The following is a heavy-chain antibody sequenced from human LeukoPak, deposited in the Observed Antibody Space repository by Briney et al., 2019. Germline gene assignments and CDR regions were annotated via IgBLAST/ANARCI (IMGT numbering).Heavy chain of an antibody. J-gene: IGHJ4*02. Sequence: PGGSLRLSCAASGFTFSNAWMSWVRQAPGKGLEWVGRIKSKTDGGTTDYAAPVKGRFTISRDDSENTLYLQMTSLKTEDTAVYYCSTGIFDDRSGYDFDYWGQGTLVTVSS. CDR2: IKSKTDGGTT. CDR3: STGIFDDRSGYDFDY. V-gene: IGHV3-15*01. D-gene: IGHD3-22*01. CDR1: GFTFSNAW.